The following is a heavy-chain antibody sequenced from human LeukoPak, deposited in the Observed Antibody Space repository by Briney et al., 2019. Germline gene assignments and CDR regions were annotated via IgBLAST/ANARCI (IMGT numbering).Heavy chain of an antibody. D-gene: IGHD3-9*01. CDR1: GFTFDDYA. V-gene: IGHV3-9*01. Sequence: GRSLRLSCAASGFTFDDYAMHWVRHAPGKGLEWVSGISWNSGSIGYADSVKGRSTISRDNAKNSLYLQMNSLSAEDTALYYCANGGETRRITIFWLVTKRYNWFDPWGQGTLVTVSS. CDR2: ISWNSGSI. J-gene: IGHJ5*02. CDR3: ANGGETRRITIFWLVTKRYNWFDP.